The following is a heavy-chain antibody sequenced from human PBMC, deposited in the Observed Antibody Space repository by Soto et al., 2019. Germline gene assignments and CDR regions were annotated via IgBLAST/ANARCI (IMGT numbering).Heavy chain of an antibody. Sequence: ASVKVSCKASGYTFTSYAMHWVRQAPGQRLEWMGWINAGNGNTKYSQKFQGRVTITRDTSASTAYMELSSLRSEDTAVYYCASPRAYSSGWYYGMDVWGQGTTVTVSS. CDR2: INAGNGNT. V-gene: IGHV1-3*01. CDR3: ASPRAYSSGWYYGMDV. J-gene: IGHJ6*02. CDR1: GYTFTSYA. D-gene: IGHD6-19*01.